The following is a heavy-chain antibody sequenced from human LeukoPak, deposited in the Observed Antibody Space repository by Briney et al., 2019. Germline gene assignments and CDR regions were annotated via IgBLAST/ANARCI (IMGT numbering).Heavy chain of an antibody. CDR3: ARHPSSGWTFFDY. J-gene: IGHJ4*02. V-gene: IGHV4-39*01. D-gene: IGHD6-19*01. CDR1: GGSISSSSYY. Sequence: SETLSLTCTVSGGSISSSSYYWGWIRQPPGKGLEWIGSIYYSGSGRTYYNPSLKSRVTISVDTSKNQFSLKLSSVTAADTAVFYCARHPSSGWTFFDYWGQGTLVTVSP. CDR2: IYYSGSGRT.